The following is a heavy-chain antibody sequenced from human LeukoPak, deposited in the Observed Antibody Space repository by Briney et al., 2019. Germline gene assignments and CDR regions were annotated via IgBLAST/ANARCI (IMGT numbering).Heavy chain of an antibody. CDR2: INYSGST. CDR1: SGSVSTYY. CDR3: ARDGAVAGGGRWFDP. D-gene: IGHD6-19*01. V-gene: IGHV4-59*02. Sequence: SETLSLTGTVWSGSVSTYYLSWSRQPPGRGLVWIGYINYSGSTDYNPSLKSRVTISVDTSKNQFSLKLTSVTAADTAVYYCARDGAVAGGGRWFDPWGQGTLVTVSS. J-gene: IGHJ5*02.